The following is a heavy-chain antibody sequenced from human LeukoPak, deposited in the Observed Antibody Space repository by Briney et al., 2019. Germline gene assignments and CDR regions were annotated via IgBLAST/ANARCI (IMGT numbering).Heavy chain of an antibody. J-gene: IGHJ4*02. Sequence: ASVKVSCKASGYTFTNYDIVWVRQATGQGLEWMGWMNPKSGTTGYAHKFQGRVTMTRDTSITTAYMELRRLTSEDTAVYYCASYAYGEMATIVEVYFDYWGQGTLVTVSS. D-gene: IGHD5-24*01. CDR3: ASYAYGEMATIVEVYFDY. CDR2: MNPKSGTT. V-gene: IGHV1-8*01. CDR1: GYTFTNYD.